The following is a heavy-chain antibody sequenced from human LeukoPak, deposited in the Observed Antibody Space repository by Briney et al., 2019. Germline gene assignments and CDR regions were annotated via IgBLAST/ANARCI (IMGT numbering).Heavy chain of an antibody. CDR1: GFTFSSYG. CDR3: ASGAGGTPSAFDY. V-gene: IGHV3-48*04. D-gene: IGHD1-1*01. J-gene: IGHJ4*02. CDR2: ISSSGSTI. Sequence: QPGRSLRLSCAASGFTFSSYGMHWVRQAPGKGLEWVSYISSSGSTIYYADSVKGRFTISRDNAKNSLYLQMNSLRAEDTAVYYCASGAGGTPSAFDYWGQGTLVTVSS.